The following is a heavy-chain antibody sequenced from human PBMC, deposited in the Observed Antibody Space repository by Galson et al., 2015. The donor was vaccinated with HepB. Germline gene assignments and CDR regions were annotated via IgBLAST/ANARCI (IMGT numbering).Heavy chain of an antibody. CDR1: GFTFSSYS. Sequence: SLRLSCAASGFTFSSYSMNWVRQAPGKGLEWVSSISSSSSYIYYADSVKGRFTISRDNAKNSLYLQMNSLRAEDTAVYYCARGMGVGATAVDYWGQGTLVTVSS. CDR3: ARGMGVGATAVDY. J-gene: IGHJ4*02. CDR2: ISSSSSYI. V-gene: IGHV3-21*01. D-gene: IGHD1-26*01.